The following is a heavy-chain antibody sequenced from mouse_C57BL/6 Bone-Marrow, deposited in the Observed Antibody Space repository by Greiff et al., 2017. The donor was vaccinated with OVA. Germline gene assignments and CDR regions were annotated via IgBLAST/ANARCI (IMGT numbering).Heavy chain of an antibody. V-gene: IGHV1-76*01. CDR1: GYTFTDYY. J-gene: IGHJ2*01. Sequence: VQLQESGAELVRPGASVKLSCKASGYTFTDYYINWVKQRPGQGLEWIARIYPGSGNTYYNEKFKGKATLTAEKSSSTAYMQLSSLTSEDSAVYFCARRGLLLRGGYYFDYWGQGTTLTVSS. CDR3: ARRGLLLRGGYYFDY. CDR2: IYPGSGNT. D-gene: IGHD1-1*01.